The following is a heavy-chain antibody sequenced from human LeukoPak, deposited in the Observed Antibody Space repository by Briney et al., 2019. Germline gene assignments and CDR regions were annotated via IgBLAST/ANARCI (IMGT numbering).Heavy chain of an antibody. V-gene: IGHV3-30*03. J-gene: IGHJ4*02. CDR3: ARSAIVVVVAARFDY. CDR1: TFTFNNHG. Sequence: QPGKSLRLSCVTSTFTFNNHGMHWVRQAPGKGLEWVAVISYDGSNKYYADSVKGRFTISRDNSKNTLYLQMNSLRAEDTAVYYCARSAIVVVVAARFDYWGQGTLVTVSS. D-gene: IGHD2-15*01. CDR2: ISYDGSNK.